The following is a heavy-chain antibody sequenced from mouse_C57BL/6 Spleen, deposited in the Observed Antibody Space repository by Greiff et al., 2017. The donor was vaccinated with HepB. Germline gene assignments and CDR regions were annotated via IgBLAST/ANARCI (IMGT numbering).Heavy chain of an antibody. CDR1: GYAFSSSW. J-gene: IGHJ4*01. CDR2: IYPGDGDT. CDR3: ARSRVYGDYYAMDD. Sequence: VQLVESGPELVKPGASVKISCKASGYAFSSSWMNWVKQRPGKGLEWIGRIYPGDGDTNYNGKFKGKATLTADKSYSTAYMQLSSLTSEDSAFYYCARSRVYGDYYAMDDWGQGPSVTVAS. V-gene: IGHV1-82*01. D-gene: IGHD1-1*01.